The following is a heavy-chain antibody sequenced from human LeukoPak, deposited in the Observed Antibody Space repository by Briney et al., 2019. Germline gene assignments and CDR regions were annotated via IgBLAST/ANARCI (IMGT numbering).Heavy chain of an antibody. CDR2: IIPIFGTA. CDR1: GGTFSSYA. Sequence: GASVKVSCKASGGTFSSYAISWVRQAPGQGLEWMGRIIPIFGTANYAQKFQGRVTITTDESTSTAYMELSSLRSEDTAAYYCARAEVRPVSSYYYYYMDVWGKGTTVTVSS. CDR3: ARAEVRPVSSYYYYYMDV. J-gene: IGHJ6*03. V-gene: IGHV1-69*05. D-gene: IGHD3-10*01.